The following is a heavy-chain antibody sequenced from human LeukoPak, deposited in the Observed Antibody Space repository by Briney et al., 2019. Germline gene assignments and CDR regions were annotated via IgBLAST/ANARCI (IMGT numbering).Heavy chain of an antibody. CDR2: ISGRGDRT. D-gene: IGHD2-21*02. CDR1: GFTFSSYA. Sequence: GGSLRLSCAASGFTFSSYAMSWVRQGPGKGLEGLKWVSSISGRGDRTYYADSVKGRFTISRDNSKNTLYLQMNSLRAEGTAIYYCARIQDCGGDCPFDYWGQGTLVTVSS. CDR3: ARIQDCGGDCPFDY. V-gene: IGHV3-23*01. J-gene: IGHJ4*02.